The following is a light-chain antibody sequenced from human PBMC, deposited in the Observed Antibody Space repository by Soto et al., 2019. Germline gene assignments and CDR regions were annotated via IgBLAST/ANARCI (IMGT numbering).Light chain of an antibody. V-gene: IGLV2-14*01. CDR3: SSYTSSSTYV. CDR2: EVS. J-gene: IGLJ1*01. Sequence: QSALAQPASVSGSPGQSITISCTGTNSDVGGYNCVSWYQQHPGKAPKLMIYEVSNRPSGISNRFSGSKSGNTASLTISGHHAEDDADDFCSSYTSSSTYVFGSRTKVTVL. CDR1: NSDVGGYNC.